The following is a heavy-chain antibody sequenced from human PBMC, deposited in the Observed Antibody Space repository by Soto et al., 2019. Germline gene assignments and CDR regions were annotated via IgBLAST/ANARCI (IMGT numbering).Heavy chain of an antibody. J-gene: IGHJ3*02. Sequence: HPGGSLRLSCAASGFTFSSYGMHWVRQAPGKGLEWVAVISYDGSNKYYADSVKGRFTISRDNSKNTLYLQMNSLRAEDTAVYYCAHGDYAGLPDQDAFDIWGQGKMVTVSS. CDR2: ISYDGSNK. CDR3: AHGDYAGLPDQDAFDI. D-gene: IGHD4-17*01. V-gene: IGHV3-30*03. CDR1: GFTFSSYG.